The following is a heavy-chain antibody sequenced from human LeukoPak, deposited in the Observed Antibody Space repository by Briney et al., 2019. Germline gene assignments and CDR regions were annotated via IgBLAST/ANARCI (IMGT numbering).Heavy chain of an antibody. CDR1: GYTFTGYY. J-gene: IGHJ6*02. CDR2: INPNSGGT. Sequence: GASVKVSCKASGYTFTGYYMHWVRQAPGQGLEWMGWINPNSGGTNYAQKFQGRVTMTRDTSISTAYMELSRLRSDDTAVYYCARDTEGPYSSSSPRYYYYYGMDVWGQGTTVTVSS. V-gene: IGHV1-2*02. CDR3: ARDTEGPYSSSSPRYYYYYGMDV. D-gene: IGHD6-6*01.